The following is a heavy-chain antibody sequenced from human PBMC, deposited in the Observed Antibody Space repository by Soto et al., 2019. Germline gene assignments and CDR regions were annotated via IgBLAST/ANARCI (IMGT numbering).Heavy chain of an antibody. CDR3: ARRLVPAAMQYYYYYGMDV. J-gene: IGHJ6*02. Sequence: GGSLRLSCAASGFTFSSYWMHWVRQAPGKGLVWVSRINSDGSSTSYADSVKGRFTISRDNAKNTLYLQMNSLRAEDTAVYYCARRLVPAAMQYYYYYGMDVWGQGTTVTVSS. CDR1: GFTFSSYW. V-gene: IGHV3-74*01. D-gene: IGHD2-2*01. CDR2: INSDGSST.